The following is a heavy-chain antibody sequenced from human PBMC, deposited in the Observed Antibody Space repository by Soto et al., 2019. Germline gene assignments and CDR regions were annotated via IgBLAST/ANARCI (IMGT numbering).Heavy chain of an antibody. Sequence: QVQLVQSGTEVKKPGASVKVSCQASGYSISAYYIHWVRQAPGQGLEGMGWIDPKNGGTVSAQKFQGRLTMTRDTSISTVDMDLSGLTSDDTALYYCGRDDYGIFPYWGQGSLVTVSS. CDR3: GRDDYGIFPY. CDR1: GYSISAYY. J-gene: IGHJ4*02. V-gene: IGHV1-2*02. D-gene: IGHD3-10*01. CDR2: IDPKNGGT.